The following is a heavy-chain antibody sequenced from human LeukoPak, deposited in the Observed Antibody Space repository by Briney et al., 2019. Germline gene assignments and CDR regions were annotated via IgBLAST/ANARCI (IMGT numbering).Heavy chain of an antibody. Sequence: SETLSLTCAVYGGSFSGCYWSWIRQPPGKGLEWIGEINHSGSTNYNPSLKSRVTISVDTSKNQFSLKLSSVTAADTAMYYCARHEEEDGYNAKTFDYWGQGTLVTVSS. CDR3: ARHEEEDGYNAKTFDY. J-gene: IGHJ4*02. D-gene: IGHD5-24*01. CDR1: GGSFSGCY. CDR2: INHSGST. V-gene: IGHV4-34*01.